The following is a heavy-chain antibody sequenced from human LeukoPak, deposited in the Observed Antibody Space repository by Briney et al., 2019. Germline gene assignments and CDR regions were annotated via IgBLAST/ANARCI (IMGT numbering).Heavy chain of an antibody. J-gene: IGHJ4*02. Sequence: GRSLRLSCAASGFTFDDYAMHWVRQAPGKGLEWVSGVSWNSGSIGYADSVKARFTISRDNAKNSLYLQMNSLRAEDTALYYCAKDIFTMVRGVVDYWGQGTLVTVSS. CDR2: VSWNSGSI. CDR1: GFTFDDYA. CDR3: AKDIFTMVRGVVDY. V-gene: IGHV3-9*01. D-gene: IGHD3-10*01.